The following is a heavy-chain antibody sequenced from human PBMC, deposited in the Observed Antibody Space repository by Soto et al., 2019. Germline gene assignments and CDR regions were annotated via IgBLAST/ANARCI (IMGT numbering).Heavy chain of an antibody. Sequence: ASVKVSCKASGYTFSRYWIMWVRQAPGQGLEWMGWISAYNGNTNSAEKLRGRLTMTTDASTTTAYMELRSLRSDDTAIYYCARDQGFRVVINSNWFDPWGQGTLVTVSS. J-gene: IGHJ5*02. V-gene: IGHV1-18*01. D-gene: IGHD2-21*01. CDR3: ARDQGFRVVINSNWFDP. CDR2: ISAYNGNT. CDR1: GYTFSRYW.